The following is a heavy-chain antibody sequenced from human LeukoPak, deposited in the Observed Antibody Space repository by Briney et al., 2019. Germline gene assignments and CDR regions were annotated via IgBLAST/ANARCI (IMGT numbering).Heavy chain of an antibody. J-gene: IGHJ3*02. Sequence: GESLKISLKGSGYIFSNNWIGWVRPLPGKGLEWMGIIYPGDSDTRYSPSFQGQVTMSADKSISTAYLQWSSLKASDTAMYYCARRVVALADAFDIWGQGTMVTVSS. CDR3: ARRVVALADAFDI. D-gene: IGHD2-15*01. CDR2: IYPGDSDT. V-gene: IGHV5-51*01. CDR1: GYIFSNNW.